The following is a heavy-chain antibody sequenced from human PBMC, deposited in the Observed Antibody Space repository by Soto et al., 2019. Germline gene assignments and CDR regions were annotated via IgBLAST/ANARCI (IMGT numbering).Heavy chain of an antibody. CDR1: GGSITSYY. CDR2: IHNSGST. Sequence: PSETLSLTCTVSGGSITSYYWSWIRQPPGKGLEWIGYIHNSGSTSYNPSLQSRVTISADVSKNQYSLELRSVTAADTAVYSCARRWSGTDYWGHGTLVTVSS. J-gene: IGHJ4*01. CDR3: ARRWSGTDY. D-gene: IGHD3-10*01. V-gene: IGHV4-59*01.